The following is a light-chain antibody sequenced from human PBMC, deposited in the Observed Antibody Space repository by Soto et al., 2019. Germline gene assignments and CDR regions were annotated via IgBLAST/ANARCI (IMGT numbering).Light chain of an antibody. CDR1: QSLNSW. Sequence: DIQMTQSPSSLSASVGDRVSITCRASQSLNSWLAWYQQKPGKAPKLLIYKTSTLESGVPSRFSGSGSGTEFTLTISNLQPDDFATYYCQEYNNYWTFGQGTKVDIK. J-gene: IGKJ1*01. CDR2: KTS. V-gene: IGKV1-5*03. CDR3: QEYNNYWT.